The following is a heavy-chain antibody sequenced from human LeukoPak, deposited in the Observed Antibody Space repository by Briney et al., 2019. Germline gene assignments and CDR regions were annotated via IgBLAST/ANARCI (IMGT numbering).Heavy chain of an antibody. Sequence: ASVKVSCKASGYTFTGHYIHWVRQAPGQGLEWMGWINSNSGGTNYAQNFQGRVTMTRDTSLSTAYMVISSLRSDDTAVYYCAREGDTAMDTNWFDPWGQGTLVTVSS. CDR2: INSNSGGT. D-gene: IGHD5-18*01. CDR1: GYTFTGHY. CDR3: AREGDTAMDTNWFDP. V-gene: IGHV1-2*02. J-gene: IGHJ5*02.